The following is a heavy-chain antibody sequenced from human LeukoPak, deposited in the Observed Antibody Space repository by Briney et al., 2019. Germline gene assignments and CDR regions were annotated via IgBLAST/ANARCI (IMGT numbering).Heavy chain of an antibody. D-gene: IGHD4-17*01. CDR3: ARAGRADGDYHYFDY. Sequence: GGSLRLSCAASGFTFRNYGMHWVRQAPGKGLEWVAAVAFDGGNKYYADSVRGRLTISRDNSKNTLYLQMNSLRAEDTAVYYCARAGRADGDYHYFDYWGQGALVTVSS. CDR1: GFTFRNYG. V-gene: IGHV3-30*19. CDR2: VAFDGGNK. J-gene: IGHJ4*02.